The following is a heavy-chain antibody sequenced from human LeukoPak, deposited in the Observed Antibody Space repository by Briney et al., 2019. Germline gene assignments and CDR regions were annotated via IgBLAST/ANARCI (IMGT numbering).Heavy chain of an antibody. V-gene: IGHV3-21*01. CDR2: ISSNSAYI. J-gene: IGHJ4*02. Sequence: GGSLRLSCAASGFTFSSYSMNWVRQAPGRGLEWVSSISSNSAYIYYADSVKGRFTISRDNAKNSLYLQMNSLRAEDTAVYYCARDGSMISIAVFGQDYWGQGTLVTVSS. D-gene: IGHD2-21*01. CDR1: GFTFSSYS. CDR3: ARDGSMISIAVFGQDY.